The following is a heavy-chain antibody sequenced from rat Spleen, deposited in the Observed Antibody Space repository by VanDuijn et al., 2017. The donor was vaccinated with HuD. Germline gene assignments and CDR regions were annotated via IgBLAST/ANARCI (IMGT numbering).Heavy chain of an antibody. J-gene: IGHJ4*01. V-gene: IGHV5-31*01. CDR1: GFTFNNYW. CDR2: ITNTGGST. CDR3: TRGIYNNYGVMDA. D-gene: IGHD1-10*01. Sequence: EVQLVESGGGLVQPGRSLKLSCVASGFTFNNYWMTWIRQAPGKGLEWVASITNTGGSTYYPDSVKGRFTIPRDNAKSTLYLQMNSLRSEDTATYYCTRGIYNNYGVMDAWGQGASVTVSS.